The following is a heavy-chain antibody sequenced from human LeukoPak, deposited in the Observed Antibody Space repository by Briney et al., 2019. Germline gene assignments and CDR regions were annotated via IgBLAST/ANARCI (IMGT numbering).Heavy chain of an antibody. CDR3: ARTGGSGYYRVLNY. Sequence: GGSLRLSCAASGFTFSDYAMHWVRQAPGKGLEYVSGISSKGGSTYYANSVKGRFTISRDNSENTLYLQMGSLRPEDMAVYYCARTGGSGYYRVLNYWGQGTLVTVSS. J-gene: IGHJ4*02. CDR2: ISSKGGST. CDR1: GFTFSDYA. D-gene: IGHD3-22*01. V-gene: IGHV3-64*01.